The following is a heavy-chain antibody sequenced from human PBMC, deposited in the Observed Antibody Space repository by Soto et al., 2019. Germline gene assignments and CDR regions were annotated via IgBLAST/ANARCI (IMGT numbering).Heavy chain of an antibody. V-gene: IGHV1-69*13. D-gene: IGHD3-3*01. CDR1: GGTFSSYA. J-gene: IGHJ5*02. CDR3: ARGTITIFGVVSYNWFDH. CDR2: IIPIFGTA. Sequence: AASVKVSCKASGGTFSSYAISWVRQAPGQGLEWMGGIIPIFGTANYAQKFQGRVTITADESTSTAYMELSSLRSEDTAVYYCARGTITIFGVVSYNWFDHWGQGTLVTVYS.